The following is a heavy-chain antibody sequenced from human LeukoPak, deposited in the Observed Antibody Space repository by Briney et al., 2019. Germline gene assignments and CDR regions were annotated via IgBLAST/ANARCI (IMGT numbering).Heavy chain of an antibody. J-gene: IGHJ4*02. CDR2: ISSSSSTI. CDR3: ATVGTNWNYGPYFGYFDY. V-gene: IGHV3-48*01. D-gene: IGHD1-7*01. Sequence: GGSLRLSCAASGFTFSSYSMNWVRQAPGKGLEWVSYISSSSSTIYYADSVKGRFTISRDNSKNTLYLQMNSLRAEDTALYYCATVGTNWNYGPYFGYFDYWGQGTLVTVSS. CDR1: GFTFSSYS.